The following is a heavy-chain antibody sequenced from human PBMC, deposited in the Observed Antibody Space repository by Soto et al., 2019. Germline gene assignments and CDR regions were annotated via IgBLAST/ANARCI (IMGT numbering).Heavy chain of an antibody. CDR3: ARESVKIFGVDVFDS. Sequence: GGSLRLSCAVSGFSFSNYEMNWVRQAPGKGLEWVSYITSSGGTIYYADSVKGRFTISRDNAKNSLYLQMNSLRAEDTAVYYCARESVKIFGVDVFDSWGQGTLVTVSS. D-gene: IGHD3-3*01. CDR2: ITSSGGTI. V-gene: IGHV3-48*03. J-gene: IGHJ4*02. CDR1: GFSFSNYE.